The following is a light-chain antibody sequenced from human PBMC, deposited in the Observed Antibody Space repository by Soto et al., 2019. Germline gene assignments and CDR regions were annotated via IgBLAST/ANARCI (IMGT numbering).Light chain of an antibody. J-gene: IGLJ2*01. CDR1: SSDVGDYNY. V-gene: IGLV2-14*01. Sequence: QSALTQPASVSGSPGQSITISCTGTSSDVGDYNYVSWYQQYPGKAPKLMIYEVSDRPSGVSDRFSGSKSGNTASLTLSGLQAEDEADYYCSSYTSTSTVLFGGGTKLTVL. CDR3: SSYTSTSTVL. CDR2: EVS.